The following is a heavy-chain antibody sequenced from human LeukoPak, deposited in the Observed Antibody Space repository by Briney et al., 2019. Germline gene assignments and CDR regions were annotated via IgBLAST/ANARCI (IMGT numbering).Heavy chain of an antibody. CDR3: ARGCSATRCPADS. J-gene: IGHJ4*02. CDR2: INPDGTIA. Sequence: GGSLRLSCAASGFTSSSYWLHWVRQAPGEGLVWVSQINPDGTIATYADSVKGRFTTSRDNSKNTLYLQINSLKAEDTAVYYCARGCSATRCPADSWGQGSLVTVSS. V-gene: IGHV3-74*01. D-gene: IGHD2-15*01. CDR1: GFTSSSYW.